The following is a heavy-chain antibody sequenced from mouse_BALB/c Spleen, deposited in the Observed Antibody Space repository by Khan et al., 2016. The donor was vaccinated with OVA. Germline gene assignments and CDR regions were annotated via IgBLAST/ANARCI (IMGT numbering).Heavy chain of an antibody. J-gene: IGHJ4*01. V-gene: IGHV9-3-1*01. CDR2: IYTYTGEP. CDR1: GYTFTNYG. Sequence: QIQLVQSGPDLKKPGETVKISCKASGYTFTNYGINWVKQAPGKGLKWMGWIYTYTGEPTYADDFKGRFAFSLETSASTAYLQINNLKKEDTATYFCARGGRRAMDYRGQGTSVTVSS. CDR3: ARGGRRAMDY. D-gene: IGHD3-3*01.